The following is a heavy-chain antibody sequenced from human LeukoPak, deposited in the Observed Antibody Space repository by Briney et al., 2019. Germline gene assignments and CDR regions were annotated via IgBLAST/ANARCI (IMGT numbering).Heavy chain of an antibody. CDR3: AKGYCSGGSCYPSYYYGMDV. CDR2: ISSSSSAI. CDR1: RFTFSSYD. J-gene: IGHJ6*02. Sequence: GGSLRLSCAASRFTFSSYDMNWVRQAPGKGLEWVSFISSSSSAIYYADSVKGRFTISRDNAKNSLYLQMNSLRAEDTALYYCAKGYCSGGSCYPSYYYGMDVWGQGTTVTVSS. V-gene: IGHV3-48*04. D-gene: IGHD2-15*01.